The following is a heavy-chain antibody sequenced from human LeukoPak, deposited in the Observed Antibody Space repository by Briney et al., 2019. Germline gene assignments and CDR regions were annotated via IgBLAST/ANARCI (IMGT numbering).Heavy chain of an antibody. CDR1: GGSISSSSYY. J-gene: IGHJ4*02. CDR2: IYYSGST. V-gene: IGHV4-39*07. Sequence: SETLSLTCTVSGGSISSSSYYWGWIRQPPGKGLEWIGSIYYSGSTYYNPSLKSRVTISVDTSKNQFSLKLSSVTAADTAVYYCARSPFVDYYCSGGSCYSGSFDYWGQGTLVTVSS. CDR3: ARSPFVDYYCSGGSCYSGSFDY. D-gene: IGHD2-15*01.